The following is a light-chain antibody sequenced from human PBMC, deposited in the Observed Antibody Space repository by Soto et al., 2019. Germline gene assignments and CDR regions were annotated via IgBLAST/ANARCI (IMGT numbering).Light chain of an antibody. J-gene: IGKJ2*01. CDR2: SAS. Sequence: DIQMSQSPSSLSASVGDSVTITCRASETIIDYLNWYQQQPGEAPKLLIFSASILHSGVPSRFRGSGSGTHFTLTISRLEPEDLATYFCQQSFSAPRTFCQGTKLQAK. V-gene: IGKV1-39*01. CDR1: ETIIDY. CDR3: QQSFSAPRT.